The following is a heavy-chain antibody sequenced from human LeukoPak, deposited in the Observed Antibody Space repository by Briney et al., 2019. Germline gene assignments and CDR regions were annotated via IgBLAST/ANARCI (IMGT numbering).Heavy chain of an antibody. D-gene: IGHD3-10*01. V-gene: IGHV3-23*01. CDR2: ISGSGGST. J-gene: IGHJ4*02. Sequence: GGSLRLSCAASGFTFDDYGMSWVRQAPGKGLEWVSAISGSGGSTYYADSVKGRFTISRDNSKNTLYLQMNSLRAEDTAVYYCANLWFGESNFDYWGQGTLVTVSS. CDR3: ANLWFGESNFDY. CDR1: GFTFDDYG.